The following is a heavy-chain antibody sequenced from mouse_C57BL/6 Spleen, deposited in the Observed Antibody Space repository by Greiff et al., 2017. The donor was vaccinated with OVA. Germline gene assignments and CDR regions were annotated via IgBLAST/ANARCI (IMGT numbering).Heavy chain of an antibody. CDR2: IYPSDSET. Sequence: QVQLQQPGAELVRPGSSVKLSCKASGYTFTSYWMDWVKQRPGQGLEWIGDIYPSDSETHYNQKFKDKATLTVDKSSSTAYMQLSSLTSEDSAVYDCASPANWDVGFAYWGQGTLVTVSA. J-gene: IGHJ3*01. V-gene: IGHV1-61*01. D-gene: IGHD4-1*01. CDR3: ASPANWDVGFAY. CDR1: GYTFTSYW.